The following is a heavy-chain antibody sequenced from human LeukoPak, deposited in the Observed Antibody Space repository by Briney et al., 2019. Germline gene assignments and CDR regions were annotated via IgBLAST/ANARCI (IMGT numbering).Heavy chain of an antibody. CDR1: GFTVSSNF. D-gene: IGHD5-18*01. Sequence: GGSLRLSCEVSGFTVSSNFMSWVRQAPGKGLEWVSAIYSGGGTYYADSVKGRFTISRDSSKSTLYFEMNSLRAEDTAVYYCARLYRNGIDYWGQGTLVTVSS. J-gene: IGHJ4*02. CDR2: IYSGGGT. V-gene: IGHV3-53*01. CDR3: ARLYRNGIDY.